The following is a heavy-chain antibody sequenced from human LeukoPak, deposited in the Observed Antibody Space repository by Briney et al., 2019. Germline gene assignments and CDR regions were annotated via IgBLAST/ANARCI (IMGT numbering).Heavy chain of an antibody. CDR3: AKDPLERAAAGYYYYYYGMDV. CDR1: GFTFSSYG. D-gene: IGHD6-13*01. Sequence: PGRSLRLSCAASGFTFSSYGMHRVRHAPRKGLEWVSDISYVGSNTYYAESVKGRFSISRDNSKNTLYLQMNSLRAEDTAVYYCAKDPLERAAAGYYYYYYGMDVWCQGTTVTVSS. V-gene: IGHV3-30*18. J-gene: IGHJ6*02. CDR2: ISYVGSNT.